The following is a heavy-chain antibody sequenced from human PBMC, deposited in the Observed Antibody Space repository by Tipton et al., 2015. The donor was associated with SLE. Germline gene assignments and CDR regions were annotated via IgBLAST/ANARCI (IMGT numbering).Heavy chain of an antibody. CDR2: IYYSGST. J-gene: IGHJ4*02. D-gene: IGHD3-22*01. CDR1: GGSISSSSYY. CDR3: ARYYYDSRYFDY. V-gene: IGHV4-39*07. Sequence: TLSLTCTVSGGSISSSSYYWGWIRQPPGKGLEWIGSIYYSGSTYYNPSLKSRVTISVDTSENQFSLKLSSVTAADTAVYYCARYYYDSRYFDYWGQGTLVTVSS.